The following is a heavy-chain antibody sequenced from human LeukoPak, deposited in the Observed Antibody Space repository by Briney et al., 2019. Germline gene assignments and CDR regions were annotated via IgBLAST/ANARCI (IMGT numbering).Heavy chain of an antibody. J-gene: IGHJ3*02. Sequence: SSETLSLTCTVSGGSISNYYWSWIRQPPGKGLEWIGYIYYSGSTKYNPSLKSRVTISVDTSKNQFSLKLSSVTAADTAVYYCARQGYCSSTSCLPLHHDAFDIWGQGTMVTVSS. V-gene: IGHV4-59*08. CDR1: GGSISNYY. CDR3: ARQGYCSSTSCLPLHHDAFDI. D-gene: IGHD2-2*01. CDR2: IYYSGST.